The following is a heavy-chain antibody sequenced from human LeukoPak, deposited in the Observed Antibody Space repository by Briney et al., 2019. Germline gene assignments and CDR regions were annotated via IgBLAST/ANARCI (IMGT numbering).Heavy chain of an antibody. CDR2: FDLQDVET. J-gene: IGHJ4*02. V-gene: IGHV1-24*01. CDR1: GSPLTDLS. CDR3: ATEPGWGSGTGA. Sequence: ASVKVSCKVSGSPLTDLSMRWVRQAPGKGLEWMGGFDLQDVETVYAQKFQSRVTLTEDTSTDTAYMELSSLMSDETAVYYCATEPGWGSGTGAWGQGTLVTVSS. D-gene: IGHD7-27*01.